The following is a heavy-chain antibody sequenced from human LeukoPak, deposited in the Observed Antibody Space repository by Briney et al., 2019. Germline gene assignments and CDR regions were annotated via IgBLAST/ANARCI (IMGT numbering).Heavy chain of an antibody. V-gene: IGHV4-4*07. CDR3: ARDTSGSYFWDTDAFDI. CDR1: GGSISSYY. Sequence: PSETLSLTCTVSGGSISSYYWSWIRQPAGKGLEWIGRIYTSGSTDYNPSLKSRVTMSVDTSKNQFSLKLSSVTAADTAVYYCARDTSGSYFWDTDAFDIWGQGTMVTVSS. J-gene: IGHJ3*02. D-gene: IGHD1-26*01. CDR2: IYTSGST.